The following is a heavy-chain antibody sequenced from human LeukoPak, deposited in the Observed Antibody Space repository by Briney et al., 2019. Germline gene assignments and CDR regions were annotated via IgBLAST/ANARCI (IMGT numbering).Heavy chain of an antibody. D-gene: IGHD2/OR15-2a*01. Sequence: GRSLRLSCAASGFTFSSYGMHWVRQAPGKGLEWVANINRDGSQRYYVDSVRGRFTISRDNAKNSLYLQMNSLRAEDTAVYYCARDPTFNGGYWGQGTLVTVS. V-gene: IGHV3-7*01. CDR1: GFTFSSYG. CDR2: INRDGSQR. J-gene: IGHJ4*02. CDR3: ARDPTFNGGY.